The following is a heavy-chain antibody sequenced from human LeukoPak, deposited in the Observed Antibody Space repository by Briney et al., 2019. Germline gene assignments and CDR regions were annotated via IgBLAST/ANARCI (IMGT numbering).Heavy chain of an antibody. Sequence: GGSLRLSCAASGFTFSIYSMNWVRQAPGKGLEWVSHISSSSSTIYYADSVKGRFTISRDNAKNSLYLQMNSLRAEDTAVYYCARPDSSGWYFDYWGQGTLVTVSS. D-gene: IGHD6-19*01. CDR3: ARPDSSGWYFDY. CDR1: GFTFSIYS. J-gene: IGHJ4*02. CDR2: ISSSSSTI. V-gene: IGHV3-48*01.